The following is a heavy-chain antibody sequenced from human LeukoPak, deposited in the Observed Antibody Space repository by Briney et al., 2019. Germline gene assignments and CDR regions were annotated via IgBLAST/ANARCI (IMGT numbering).Heavy chain of an antibody. Sequence: PSETLSLTCSVSGGSIGSGTYYWSWIRQSPGKGLEWIGDVSYSANTHYHPSLKSRVTISLDTSKNQFSLRLTSVTAGDTAVYYCARAYGYYYYYMDVWGKGTTVIVSS. CDR1: GGSIGSGTYY. V-gene: IGHV4-61*01. CDR2: VSYSANT. J-gene: IGHJ6*03. CDR3: ARAYGYYYYYMDV. D-gene: IGHD4-17*01.